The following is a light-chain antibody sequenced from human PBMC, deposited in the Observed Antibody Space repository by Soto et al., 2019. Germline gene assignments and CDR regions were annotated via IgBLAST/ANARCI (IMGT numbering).Light chain of an antibody. V-gene: IGLV2-11*01. Sequence: QSALTQPRSVSGSPGQSVTISCTGTSSDVGNYNFVSWYQQHPGKAPKLIIYDVSKRPSGVPDRFSGSKSGNTASLTISGLQAEDEADYYCCSYAGSYTVFGGGTKLTVL. CDR2: DVS. CDR3: CSYAGSYTV. CDR1: SSDVGNYNF. J-gene: IGLJ2*01.